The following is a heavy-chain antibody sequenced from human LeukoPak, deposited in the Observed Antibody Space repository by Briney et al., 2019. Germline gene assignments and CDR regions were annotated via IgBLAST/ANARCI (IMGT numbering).Heavy chain of an antibody. CDR2: FDPEDGET. D-gene: IGHD4-23*01. J-gene: IGHJ4*02. CDR1: GYTLTELS. Sequence: GASVKVSCKVSGYTLTELSMHWVRQAPGKGLEWMGGFDPEDGETIYAQKFQGRVTMTEDTSTDTAYMELSNLRSDDTVVYYCATNLATVVTPAYYWGQGTLVTVSS. V-gene: IGHV1-24*01. CDR3: ATNLATVVTPAYY.